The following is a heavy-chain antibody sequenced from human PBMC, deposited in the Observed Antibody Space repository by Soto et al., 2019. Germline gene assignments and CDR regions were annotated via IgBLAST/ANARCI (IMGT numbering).Heavy chain of an antibody. CDR2: IYYSGST. CDR3: AREASRQWLVRGHWFDP. Sequence: PSETLSLTCTVSGGSVSSGSYYWSWIRQPPGKGLEWIGYIYYSGSTNYNPSLKSRVTISVDTSKNQFSLKLSSVTAADTAVYYCAREASRQWLVRGHWFDPSGPVPLVTVSS. D-gene: IGHD6-19*01. CDR1: GGSVSSGSYY. V-gene: IGHV4-61*01. J-gene: IGHJ5*02.